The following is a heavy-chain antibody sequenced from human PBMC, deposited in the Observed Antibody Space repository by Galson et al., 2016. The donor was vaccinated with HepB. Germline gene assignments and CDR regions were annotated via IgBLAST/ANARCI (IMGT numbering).Heavy chain of an antibody. J-gene: IGHJ4*02. CDR2: IHAGNGNT. CDR1: GYTFTNHP. D-gene: IGHD2-15*01. Sequence: SVKVSCKASGYTFTNHPIQWVRQAPGQRLEWMGWIHAGNGNTKYSQKLQGRVTITRDTSASTVNMEMGSLRSEDTAVFYCPGRQGYCSGVNCYWYYFDSWGQGSLVTVSS. V-gene: IGHV1-3*01. CDR3: PGRQGYCSGVNCYWYYFDS.